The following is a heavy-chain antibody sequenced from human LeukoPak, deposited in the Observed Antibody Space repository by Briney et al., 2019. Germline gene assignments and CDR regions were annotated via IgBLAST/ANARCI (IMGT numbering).Heavy chain of an antibody. Sequence: GGSLRLSCAASGFTFSGSATHWVRQAAGKGLEWVGRIRSKANSYATEYAASVRGRFTISRDDSKNTAYLQMNSLRAEDTAVYHCVVVWGSFMYYFDLWGQGTLVTVSS. D-gene: IGHD3-16*01. CDR3: VVVWGSFMYYFDL. CDR2: IRSKANSYAT. J-gene: IGHJ4*02. CDR1: GFTFSGSA. V-gene: IGHV3-73*01.